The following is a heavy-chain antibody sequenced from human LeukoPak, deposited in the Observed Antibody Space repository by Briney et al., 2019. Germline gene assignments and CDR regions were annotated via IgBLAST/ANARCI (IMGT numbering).Heavy chain of an antibody. D-gene: IGHD3-22*01. V-gene: IGHV3-23*01. CDR3: AKAGPYYYDSSGYYYYYYYYMDV. CDR1: GFTFSSYA. Sequence: GGSLRLSCAASGFTFSSYAMSWVRQAPGKGLEWVSAISGSGGSTYYADSVKGRFTISRDNSKNTLYLQMNSLRAEDTAVYYCAKAGPYYYDSSGYYYYYYYYMDVWGKGTTVTISS. J-gene: IGHJ6*03. CDR2: ISGSGGST.